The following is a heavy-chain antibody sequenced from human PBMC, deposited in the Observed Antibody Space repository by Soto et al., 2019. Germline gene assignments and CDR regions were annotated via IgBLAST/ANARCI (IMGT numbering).Heavy chain of an antibody. CDR3: ARVNYYGHTNWFVP. D-gene: IGHD3-10*01. V-gene: IGHV4-59*01. CDR2: IYYSGGT. J-gene: IGHJ5*02. CDR1: GGSISSYY. Sequence: PSETLSLTCTVSGGSISSYYWSWIRQPPGKGLEWIGYIYYSGGTNYNPSLKSRVTISVDTSKNQFSLKLSSVTAADTAVYYCARVNYYGHTNWFVPWGQGALVTVS.